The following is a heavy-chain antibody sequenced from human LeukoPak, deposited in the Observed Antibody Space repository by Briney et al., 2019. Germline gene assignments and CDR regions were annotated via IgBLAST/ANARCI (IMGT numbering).Heavy chain of an antibody. CDR2: IYHSGST. CDR1: GYTISSGYY. CDR3: ARLSIHLGQPTF. Sequence: SETLSLTCAVSGYTISSGYYWGWIRQPPRKGLEWIGSIYHSGSTYYNPSLKSRVTISVDTSKNQFSLKLSSVTAADTALYYCARLSIHLGQPTFWGQGTLVTVSS. D-gene: IGHD2/OR15-2a*01. V-gene: IGHV4-38-2*01. J-gene: IGHJ4*02.